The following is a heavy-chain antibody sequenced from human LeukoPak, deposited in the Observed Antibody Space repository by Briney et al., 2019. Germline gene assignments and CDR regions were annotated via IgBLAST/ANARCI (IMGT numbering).Heavy chain of an antibody. CDR1: GFTFSTYW. V-gene: IGHV3-7*04. CDR2: IKQDGSEK. Sequence: GGSLRLSCAVSGFTFSTYWVSWVRQAPGKGLEWVANIKQDGSEKYYVDSVKGRFTISRDNAKNSLFLQMNSLRADDTAVYYCARVAYYYYYMDVWGKGTTDTVSS. J-gene: IGHJ6*03. CDR3: ARVAYYYYYMDV.